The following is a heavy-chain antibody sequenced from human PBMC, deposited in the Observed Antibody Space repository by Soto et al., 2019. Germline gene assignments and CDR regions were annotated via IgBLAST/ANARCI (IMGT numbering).Heavy chain of an antibody. D-gene: IGHD1-26*01. CDR1: GFTFSSYA. CDR3: AKDRIVGATIVYYFDY. Sequence: GGSLRLSCAASGFTFSSYAMSWVRQAPGKGLEWVSAISGSGGSTYYADSVKGRFTISRDNSKNTLYLQMNSLRAEDTAVYYCAKDRIVGATIVYYFDYWGQGTLVTVPQ. V-gene: IGHV3-23*01. CDR2: ISGSGGST. J-gene: IGHJ4*02.